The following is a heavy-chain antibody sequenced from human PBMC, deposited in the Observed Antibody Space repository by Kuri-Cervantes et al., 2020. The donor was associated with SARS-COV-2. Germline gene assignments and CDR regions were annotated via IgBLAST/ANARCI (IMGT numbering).Heavy chain of an antibody. Sequence: SVKVSCKASGGAFRNYGFSWVRQAPGQRLEWMGGIIPILGPANYAPRFQGRATITADQSTNIAYVELNSLTSEDTAVYYCARGGVATPYYAMDVWGQGTTVTVSS. CDR1: GGAFRNYG. CDR3: ARGGVATPYYAMDV. D-gene: IGHD2-21*01. V-gene: IGHV1-69*10. J-gene: IGHJ6*02. CDR2: IIPILGPA.